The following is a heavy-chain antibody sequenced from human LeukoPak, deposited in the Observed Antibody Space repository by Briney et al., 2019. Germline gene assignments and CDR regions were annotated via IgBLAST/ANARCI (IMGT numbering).Heavy chain of an antibody. CDR1: GGTFSSYA. CDR2: IIPIFGTA. D-gene: IGHD1-26*01. V-gene: IGHV1-69*05. J-gene: IGHJ5*02. Sequence: GASVKVSCKASGGTFSSYAISWVRQAPGQGLEWMGRIIPIFGTANYAQMFQGRVTITTDESTSTAYMELSSLRSEDTAVYYCASYRQWELDPWGQGTLVTVSS. CDR3: ASYRQWELDP.